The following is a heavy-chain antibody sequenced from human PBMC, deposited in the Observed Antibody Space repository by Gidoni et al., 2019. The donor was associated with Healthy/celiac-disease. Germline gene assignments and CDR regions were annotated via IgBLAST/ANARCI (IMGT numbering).Heavy chain of an antibody. Sequence: EVQLLESGGGLVQPGGSLRLSCAASGFTFSSYAMSWVRKAPGKGLEWVSAISGSGGSTYYADSVKGRFTISRDNSKNTLYLQMNSLRAEDTAVYYCAKYYYGSGSYYKGGYYYYGMDVWGQGTTVTVSS. J-gene: IGHJ6*02. CDR3: AKYYYGSGSYYKGGYYYYGMDV. V-gene: IGHV3-23*01. CDR1: GFTFSSYA. D-gene: IGHD3-10*01. CDR2: ISGSGGST.